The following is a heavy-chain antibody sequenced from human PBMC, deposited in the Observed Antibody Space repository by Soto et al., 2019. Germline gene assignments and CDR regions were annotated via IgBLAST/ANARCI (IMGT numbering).Heavy chain of an antibody. CDR3: AVIAARSPAFNFDY. CDR2: ISSSSSYI. CDR1: GFTFSSYS. D-gene: IGHD6-6*01. Sequence: GSLRLSCAASGFTFSSYSMNWVRQAPGKGLEWVSSISSSSSYIYYADSVKGRFTISRDNAKNSLYLQMNSLRAEDTAVYYCAVIAARSPAFNFDYWGQGTLVTVSS. J-gene: IGHJ4*02. V-gene: IGHV3-21*01.